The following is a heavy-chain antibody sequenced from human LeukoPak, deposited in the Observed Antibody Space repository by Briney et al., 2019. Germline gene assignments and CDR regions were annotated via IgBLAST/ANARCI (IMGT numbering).Heavy chain of an antibody. CDR3: ASVGGGSPY. D-gene: IGHD3-16*01. J-gene: IGHJ4*02. V-gene: IGHV4-59*08. Sequence: SETLSLTCTVSGGSISSYYWSWIRQPPGKGLEWIGSIYGSGTTYYDPPLRSRVSISADTSKNHFSLELSSVTAADMAVYYCASVGGGSPYWGQGTLVTVSS. CDR1: GGSISSYY. CDR2: IYGSGTT.